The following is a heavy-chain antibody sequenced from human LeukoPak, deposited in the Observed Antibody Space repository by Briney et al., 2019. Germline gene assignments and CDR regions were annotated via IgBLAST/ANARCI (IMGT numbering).Heavy chain of an antibody. CDR1: GFTFSYYT. CDR3: ARVLNYYDSSGYYFSY. V-gene: IGHV3-30-3*01. Sequence: GGSLRLSCAASGFTFSYYTMHWVRQAPGKGLEWVAVISYDGSNEYYAESVKGRFTISRDNSKNTLYLQINSLRVEDTAVYYCARVLNYYDSSGYYFSYWGQGTLVTVSS. J-gene: IGHJ4*02. D-gene: IGHD3-22*01. CDR2: ISYDGSNE.